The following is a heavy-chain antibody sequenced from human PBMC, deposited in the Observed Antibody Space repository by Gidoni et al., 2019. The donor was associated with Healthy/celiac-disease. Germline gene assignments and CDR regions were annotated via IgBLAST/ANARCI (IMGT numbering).Heavy chain of an antibody. CDR3: ARGDSGGWFDP. V-gene: IGHV3-74*01. D-gene: IGHD1-26*01. CDR1: GFTFSSYW. CDR2: INSDGSST. Sequence: EVQLLESGVGLVQPGGCLRLSCAAPGFTFSSYWMHWVRQAPGKGLVWGSRINSDGSSTSYEDSVKGRFTISGDNAKNTLYLQMNSLRAEDTAVYYCARGDSGGWFDPWGQGTLVTVSS. J-gene: IGHJ5*02.